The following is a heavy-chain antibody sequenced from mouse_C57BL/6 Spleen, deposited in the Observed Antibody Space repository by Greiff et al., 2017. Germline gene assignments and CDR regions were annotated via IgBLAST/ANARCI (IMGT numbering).Heavy chain of an antibody. D-gene: IGHD1-1*01. CDR2: INPNNGGT. Sequence: VQLQQSGPELVKPGASVKISCKASGYTFTDYYMNWVKQSHGKSLEWIGDINPNNGGTSYNQKFKGKATLTVDKSSSTAYMELRSLTSEDSAVYYCASPPTVVAKEGFAYWGQGTLVTVSA. J-gene: IGHJ3*01. CDR1: GYTFTDYY. V-gene: IGHV1-26*01. CDR3: ASPPTVVAKEGFAY.